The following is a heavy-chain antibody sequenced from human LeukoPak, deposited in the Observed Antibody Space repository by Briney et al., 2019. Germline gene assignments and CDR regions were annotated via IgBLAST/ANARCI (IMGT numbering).Heavy chain of an antibody. Sequence: GGSLRLSCAASGFTFSGSTLHWVRQASGKGLEWVGRIRSKTYSYATTYAASLKGRFTISRDDSKNTAYLQMNSLKTEDTAVYYCASYYDISGDSYAIDYWGQGTLVTVS. CDR3: ASYYDISGDSYAIDY. CDR1: GFTFSGST. V-gene: IGHV3-73*01. J-gene: IGHJ4*02. CDR2: IRSKTYSYAT. D-gene: IGHD3-22*01.